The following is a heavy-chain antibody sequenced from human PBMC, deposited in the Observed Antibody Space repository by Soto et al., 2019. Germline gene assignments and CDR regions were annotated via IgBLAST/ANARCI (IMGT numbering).Heavy chain of an antibody. CDR1: GGTFSTYA. J-gene: IGHJ4*02. CDR2: IIPIYGTA. Sequence: QVQLVQAGAEVKKPGSSVKVSCKASGGTFSTYAISWVRQAPGQGLEWMGGIIPIYGTANYAQKFQGRLTRTADESTSTGYMELSSLRSDDTAVYYCAREDKPGGYTPPGTSGFDSWGQGTLVTVSS. D-gene: IGHD5-12*01. CDR3: AREDKPGGYTPPGTSGFDS. V-gene: IGHV1-69*12.